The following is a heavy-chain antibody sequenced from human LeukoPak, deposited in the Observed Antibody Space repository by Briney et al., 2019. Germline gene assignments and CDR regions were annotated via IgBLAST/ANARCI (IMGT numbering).Heavy chain of an antibody. CDR2: ISAYNGNT. CDR3: ARMYGIGELFNRFDP. J-gene: IGHJ5*02. D-gene: IGHD3-10*01. Sequence: GASVKVSCKASGYTFTSYGISWVRQAPGQGLEWMGWISAYNGNTNYAQKLQGRVTMTTDTSTSTAYMELRSLCSDDTAVYYCARMYGIGELFNRFDPWGQGTLVTVSS. V-gene: IGHV1-18*01. CDR1: GYTFTSYG.